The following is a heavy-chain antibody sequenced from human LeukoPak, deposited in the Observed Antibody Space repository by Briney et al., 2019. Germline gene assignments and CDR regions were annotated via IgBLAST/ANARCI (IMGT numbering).Heavy chain of an antibody. CDR3: ASHGIAAAGFAEYFQH. Sequence: PSETLSLTCTVSGGSISSYYWSWIRQPPGKGLEWIGYIYYSGSTNYNPSLKSRVTIPVDTSKNQFSLKLSSVTAADTAVYYCASHGIAAAGFAEYFQHWGQGTLVTVSS. D-gene: IGHD6-13*01. V-gene: IGHV4-59*01. CDR1: GGSISSYY. J-gene: IGHJ1*01. CDR2: IYYSGST.